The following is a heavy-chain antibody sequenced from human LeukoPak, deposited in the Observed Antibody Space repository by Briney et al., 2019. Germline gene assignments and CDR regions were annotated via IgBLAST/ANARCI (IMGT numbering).Heavy chain of an antibody. CDR2: ISAYNGNT. D-gene: IGHD5-18*01. V-gene: IGHV1-18*01. CDR3: ARRRVDTAMDTFDY. CDR1: GYTFTSYG. J-gene: IGHJ4*02. Sequence: ASVKVSCKASGYTFTSYGISWVRQAPGQGLEWMGWISAYNGNTNYSQKLQGRVTMTTDTSTSTAYMELRSLRSDDTAVHYCARRRVDTAMDTFDYWGQGTLVTVSS.